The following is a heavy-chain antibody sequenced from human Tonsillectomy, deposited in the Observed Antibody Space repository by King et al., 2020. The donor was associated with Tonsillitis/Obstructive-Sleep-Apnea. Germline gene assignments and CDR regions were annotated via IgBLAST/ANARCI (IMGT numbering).Heavy chain of an antibody. V-gene: IGHV5-51*01. Sequence: VQLVESGAEVKKPGESLKISCKGFGYFFTNFWIGWVRQMPGRGLEWMGIIYAGDSDTRYSPSFQGHVTISVDKSVNTAYLQWSSLKASDTAIYYCARHGDYSDYGGQGTLVTVSS. CDR2: IYAGDSDT. J-gene: IGHJ4*02. CDR3: ARHGDYSDY. CDR1: GYFFTNFW. D-gene: IGHD4-17*01.